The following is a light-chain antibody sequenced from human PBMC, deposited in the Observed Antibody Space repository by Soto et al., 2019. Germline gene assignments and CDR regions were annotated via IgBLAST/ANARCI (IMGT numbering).Light chain of an antibody. CDR2: GAS. Sequence: EIFLTQSPGTLSLSLWEIATLSCRASQSVSNNYLAWYQQKPGQAPRLLIYGASNRATGIPARFSGSGSGTEFTLTITSLQAEDFAVYFCQQYHNWPPITFGQGTDWR. CDR1: QSVSNN. J-gene: IGKJ5*01. V-gene: IGKV3-15*01. CDR3: QQYHNWPPIT.